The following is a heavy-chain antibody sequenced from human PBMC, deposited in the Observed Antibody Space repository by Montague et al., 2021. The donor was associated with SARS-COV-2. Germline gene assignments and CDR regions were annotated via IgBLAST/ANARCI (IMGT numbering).Heavy chain of an antibody. CDR3: ASSYYYGSGTYVYNYYMDV. CDR1: GGSVSSSPYY. D-gene: IGHD3-10*01. V-gene: IGHV4-39*01. J-gene: IGHJ6*03. Sequence: SETLSLTCTVSGGSVSSSPYYWGWIRQPPGRGLEWVGSISYSGRTYFSPSLKSRLTISVDSSENQFSLRLSSVTAADTAEYYCASSYYYGSGTYVYNYYMDVWGKGTTVTVS. CDR2: ISYSGRT.